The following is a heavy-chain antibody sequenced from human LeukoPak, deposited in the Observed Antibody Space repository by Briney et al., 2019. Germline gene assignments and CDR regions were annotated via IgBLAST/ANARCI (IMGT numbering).Heavy chain of an antibody. CDR1: GFTFSNYA. J-gene: IGHJ4*02. D-gene: IGHD1-26*01. V-gene: IGHV3-30-3*01. CDR2: ISYGGSNK. CDR3: TRDGIVGARSFDS. Sequence: GGSLRLSCAASGFTFSNYAMHWVHQAPGKGLEWVAVISYGGSNKYYADSVKGRFTISKDTSKNTLYLEMDSLRPEDTAIYYCTRDGIVGARSFDSWGQGILVTVSS.